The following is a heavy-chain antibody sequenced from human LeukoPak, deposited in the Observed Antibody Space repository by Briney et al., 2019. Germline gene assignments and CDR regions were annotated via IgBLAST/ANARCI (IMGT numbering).Heavy chain of an antibody. Sequence: GQSLRLSCAASGFPSSSYSIHWVRQAPGKGLEWVAVISYDGSIKYYADSVKGRFTISRDNSKNTLLLQLNSLRAEDTAVYYCARDLGRSGIGVVIYWYFDLWGRGTLVTVSS. CDR3: ARDLGRSGIGVVIYWYFDL. CDR1: GFPSSSYS. J-gene: IGHJ2*01. V-gene: IGHV3-30-3*01. CDR2: ISYDGSIK. D-gene: IGHD3-22*01.